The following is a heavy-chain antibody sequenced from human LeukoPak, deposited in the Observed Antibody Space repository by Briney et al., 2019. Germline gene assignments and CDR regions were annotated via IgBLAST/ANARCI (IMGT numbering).Heavy chain of an antibody. CDR3: ARERGTYSHAFDI. CDR2: IYYSGST. V-gene: IGHV4-31*03. CDR1: GGSISSGGYY. D-gene: IGHD1-1*01. J-gene: IGHJ3*02. Sequence: SQTLSLTCTVSGGSISSGGYYWSWIRQHPGKGLEWIGHIYYSGSTYYNPSLKSRVTISVDTSKNQFSLKLSSVTAADTAVYYCARERGTYSHAFDIWGQGTMVTVSS.